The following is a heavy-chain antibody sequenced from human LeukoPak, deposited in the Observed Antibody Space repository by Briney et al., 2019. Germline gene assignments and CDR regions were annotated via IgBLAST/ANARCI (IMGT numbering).Heavy chain of an antibody. V-gene: IGHV1-2*02. CDR1: GYIFTDYY. CDR2: INPKSGDS. CDR3: ARDSSGGYASH. D-gene: IGHD2-15*01. Sequence: GASAKVSCTASGYIFTDYYIHWVRQAPGQGLEWMGWINPKSGDSHSAQGFQGRVTMTRNTSITTAYMEVTRLASDDTAVYYCARDSSGGYASHWGQGTLVTVSS. J-gene: IGHJ4*02.